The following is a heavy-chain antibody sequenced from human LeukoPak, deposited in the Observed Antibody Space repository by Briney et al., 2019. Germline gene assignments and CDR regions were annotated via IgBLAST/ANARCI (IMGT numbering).Heavy chain of an antibody. J-gene: IGHJ4*02. CDR3: ARRAGAYSHPYDY. CDR1: GFTFSSYA. D-gene: IGHD4/OR15-4a*01. V-gene: IGHV3-23*01. Sequence: GGSLRLSCAASGFTFSSYAMSWVRQAPGKGLEWVSAISGSGGSTYYADSVKGRFTISRDNSRNTLYLQMNSLRAEDTAVYYCARRAGAYSHPYDYWGQGTLVTVSS. CDR2: ISGSGGST.